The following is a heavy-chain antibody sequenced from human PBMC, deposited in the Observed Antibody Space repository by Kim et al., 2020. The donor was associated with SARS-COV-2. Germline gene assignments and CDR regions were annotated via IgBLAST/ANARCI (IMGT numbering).Heavy chain of an antibody. V-gene: IGHV4-59*01. J-gene: IGHJ4*02. CDR3: VRGGHSSSWYYFDY. CDR2: IYYSGTT. Sequence: SETLSLTWTVSGDSISSYYWSWIRLPPGKGLEWIGYIYYSGTTNYNPFFKSRVTMSVDTSKNQFSLKLSSVTAADTAVYYCVRGGHSSSWYYFDYWGPGIVVTVSS. D-gene: IGHD6-13*01. CDR1: GDSISSYY.